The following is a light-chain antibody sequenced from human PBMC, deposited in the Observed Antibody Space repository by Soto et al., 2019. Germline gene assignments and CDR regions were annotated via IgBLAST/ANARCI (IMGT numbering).Light chain of an antibody. CDR3: QQYNDNWT. Sequence: DIQMTQSPSTLSASVGDRVTITCRASQSISSWLAWYQQKPGTAPKLLIYKASTLQRGVPSRFSGSGSGTEYNLTISSLQPDDSATYYCQQYNDNWTFGQGTQVEIK. J-gene: IGKJ1*01. CDR2: KAS. CDR1: QSISSW. V-gene: IGKV1-5*03.